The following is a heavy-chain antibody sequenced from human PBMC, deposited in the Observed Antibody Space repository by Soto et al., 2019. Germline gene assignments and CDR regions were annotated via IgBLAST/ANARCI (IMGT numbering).Heavy chain of an antibody. Sequence: QVQLVQSGAEVKKPRSSVKVSCKASGGTFSSYAISWVRQAPRQGLEGMGGIIPIFGTANYAQKFQVRFTITADKSASTAYMELSSLRSEDTAVYYWASGYCRSTSCYMIPDYWGQGPLVTVSS. V-gene: IGHV1-69*06. J-gene: IGHJ4*02. CDR2: IIPIFGTA. D-gene: IGHD2-2*02. CDR1: GGTFSSYA. CDR3: ASGYCRSTSCYMIPDY.